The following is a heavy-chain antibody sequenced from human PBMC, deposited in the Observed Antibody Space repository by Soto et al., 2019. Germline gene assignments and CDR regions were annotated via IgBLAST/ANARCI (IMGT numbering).Heavy chain of an antibody. CDR3: ARGPSYSDSYFDY. V-gene: IGHV3-21*01. Sequence: GGSLRLSCAASGFTFSSYSMNWVRQAPGKGLEWVSSISSDGSNKYYADSVEGRFTISRDNSKNTVYLQMNSLRLEDTAVYYCARGPSYSDSYFDYWGQGTLVTVSS. CDR1: GFTFSSYS. J-gene: IGHJ4*02. D-gene: IGHD4-17*01. CDR2: ISSDGSNK.